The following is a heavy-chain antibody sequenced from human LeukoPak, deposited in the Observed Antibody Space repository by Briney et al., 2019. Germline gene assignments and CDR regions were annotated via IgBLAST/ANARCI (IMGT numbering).Heavy chain of an antibody. Sequence: GSLRLSCAASGFTFDDYAMHWVRQAPGKGLEWVSLISWDGGSTYYADSVKGRFTISRDNSKNSLYLQMNSLRAEDTALYYCAKVAYGHDAFDIWGQGTMVTVSS. J-gene: IGHJ3*02. CDR3: AKVAYGHDAFDI. CDR1: GFTFDDYA. D-gene: IGHD3-16*01. CDR2: ISWDGGST. V-gene: IGHV3-43D*04.